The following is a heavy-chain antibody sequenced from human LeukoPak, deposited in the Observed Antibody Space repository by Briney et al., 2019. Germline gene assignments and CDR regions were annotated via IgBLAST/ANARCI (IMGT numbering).Heavy chain of an antibody. CDR2: IIPIFGTA. CDR3: ASGEESGSYLGY. Sequence: GASVKVSCKASGGTFSSYAISWVRQAPGEELEWMGGIIPIFGTANYAQKFQGRVTITADESTSTAYMELSSLRSEDTAVYYCASGEESGSYLGYWGQGTLVTVSS. D-gene: IGHD1-26*01. J-gene: IGHJ4*02. V-gene: IGHV1-69*13. CDR1: GGTFSSYA.